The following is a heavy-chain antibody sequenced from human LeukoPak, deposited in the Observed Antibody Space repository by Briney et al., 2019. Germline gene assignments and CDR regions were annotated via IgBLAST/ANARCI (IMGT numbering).Heavy chain of an antibody. D-gene: IGHD6-19*01. CDR3: ARGRPSVAGSNWFDP. Sequence: SETLSLTCAVYGGSFSGYYWNWIRQPPGKGLEWIGEINNSGSTNYNPSLKRRVTISEDTSKNQFSLKLSSVTAADTAVYYSARGRPSVAGSNWFDPWGQGTLVTVSS. CDR1: GGSFSGYY. J-gene: IGHJ5*02. CDR2: INNSGST. V-gene: IGHV4-34*01.